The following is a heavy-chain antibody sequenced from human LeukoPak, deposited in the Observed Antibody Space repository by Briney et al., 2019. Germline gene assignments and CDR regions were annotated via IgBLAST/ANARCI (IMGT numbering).Heavy chain of an antibody. CDR3: ARVGRSGGVFDS. Sequence: GGSLRLSCAASAFIFNNYYMSWIRQAPEKGLECVSYISNSGSTMFYADSVKGRFTISRDNAKNSLYLQMNSLGAEDTAVYYCARVGRSGGVFDSWGQGTLVTVSS. CDR1: AFIFNNYY. J-gene: IGHJ4*02. V-gene: IGHV3-11*04. CDR2: ISNSGSTM. D-gene: IGHD3-10*01.